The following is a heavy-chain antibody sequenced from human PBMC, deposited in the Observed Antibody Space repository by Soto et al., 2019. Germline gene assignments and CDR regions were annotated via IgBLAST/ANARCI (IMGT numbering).Heavy chain of an antibody. J-gene: IGHJ4*02. Sequence: QVQLQQWGAGLLKPPETLSLTCAVYGGSFSGYYWSWIRQPPGKGLQWIGEINHTGSTSYNASLKSRVTISVDTSKNQFSLNLSSVTAADTAVYYWARKSPRGSAMFAKYYFDYWGQGTLVTVSS. D-gene: IGHD2-8*01. V-gene: IGHV4-34*01. CDR1: GGSFSGYY. CDR3: ARKSPRGSAMFAKYYFDY. CDR2: INHTGST.